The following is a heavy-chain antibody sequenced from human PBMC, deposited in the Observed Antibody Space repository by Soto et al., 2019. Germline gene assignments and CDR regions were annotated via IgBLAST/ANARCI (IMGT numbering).Heavy chain of an antibody. Sequence: PGGSLRLXCAASGFTFSSYSMNWVRQASGKGLEWVSYISSSSSTIYYADSVKGRFTISRDNAKNSLYLQMNSLRAEDTAVYYCARDWCSTSCVGFDPWGQGALVTVSS. CDR3: ARDWCSTSCVGFDP. CDR2: ISSSSSTI. V-gene: IGHV3-48*01. CDR1: GFTFSSYS. J-gene: IGHJ5*02. D-gene: IGHD2-2*01.